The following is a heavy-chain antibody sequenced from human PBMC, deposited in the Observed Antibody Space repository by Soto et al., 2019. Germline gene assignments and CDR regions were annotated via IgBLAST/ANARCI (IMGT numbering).Heavy chain of an antibody. V-gene: IGHV3-23*01. CDR1: GFSFSSYA. CDR2: ISGDTTAT. D-gene: IGHD3-10*01. Sequence: QSGGSLRLSCAASGFSFSSYAMSWVRQAQGKGLDWVSAISGDTTATYYADSLEGRFTISRDNSKNTLFLQMNNLRAEDTAVYYCARGSHGDHDYWGQGTLVTVSS. J-gene: IGHJ4*02. CDR3: ARGSHGDHDY.